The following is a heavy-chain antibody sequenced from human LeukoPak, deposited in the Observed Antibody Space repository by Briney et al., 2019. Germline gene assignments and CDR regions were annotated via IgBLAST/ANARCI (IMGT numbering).Heavy chain of an antibody. CDR3: ARAVPLARGVNYYDY. Sequence: GGSLRLSCAASGSTFSTSDMHWVRQATGKGLEWVSAIGPTGDTYYPGSVKGRFTISRENARNSLYLQMNSLRVGDTAVYYCARAVPLARGVNYYDYWGQGTLVTVSS. V-gene: IGHV3-13*01. CDR1: GSTFSTSD. D-gene: IGHD3-10*01. J-gene: IGHJ4*02. CDR2: IGPTGDT.